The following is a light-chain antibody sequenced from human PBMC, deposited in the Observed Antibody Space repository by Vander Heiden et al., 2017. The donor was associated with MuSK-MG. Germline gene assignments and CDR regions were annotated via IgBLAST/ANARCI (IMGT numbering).Light chain of an antibody. V-gene: IGKV4-1*01. CDR2: GAS. Sequence: DIVMTQSPDSLAVSLGERATINCTSSQSVLYSSNTKNYLAWYQQKPGQPPKLLIYGASTRDSGVPDRFSGSGSGTDFTLTISSLQAEDFAVYYCQQDDSTPFTFGHGTKVDIK. CDR3: QQDDSTPFT. J-gene: IGKJ3*01. CDR1: QSVLYSSNTKNY.